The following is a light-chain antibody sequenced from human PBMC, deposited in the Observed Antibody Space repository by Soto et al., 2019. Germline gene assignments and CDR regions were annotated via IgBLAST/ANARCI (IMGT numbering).Light chain of an antibody. J-gene: IGKJ2*01. CDR1: QSVSSSY. Sequence: EIVLTQSPGTLSLSPGERATLSCRASQSVSSSYLAWYQQNPGQAPRLLIYGASSRATGIPDRFSGSGSGTDFTLTISRLEPEDFAVYYCHQYGSSPYTFGQGTKLEIK. CDR2: GAS. V-gene: IGKV3-20*01. CDR3: HQYGSSPYT.